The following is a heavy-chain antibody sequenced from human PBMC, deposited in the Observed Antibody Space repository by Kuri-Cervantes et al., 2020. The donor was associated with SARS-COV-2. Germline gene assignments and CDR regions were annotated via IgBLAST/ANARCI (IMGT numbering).Heavy chain of an antibody. CDR2: ISYDGSSK. V-gene: IGHV3-30*18. CDR1: GFTFSSYG. J-gene: IGHJ4*02. CDR3: AKAATYYYGSGSYRN. D-gene: IGHD3-10*01. Sequence: GESLKISCAASGFTFSSYGMHWVRQAPGKGLEWVAVISYDGSSKYYADSVKGRFTISRDNSKNTLYLQMNSLRAEDTAVYYCAKAATYYYGSGSYRNWGQGTLVTVSS.